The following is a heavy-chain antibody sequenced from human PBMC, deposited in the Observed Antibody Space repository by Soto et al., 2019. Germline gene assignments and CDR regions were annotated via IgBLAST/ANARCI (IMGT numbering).Heavy chain of an antibody. Sequence: PVGSLRLSCAASGFTFSRHWIHWVRQAPGQGLVWVSRTKTDGTTSFADSVRGRFTISRDNAENTLYLQMNSLRAEDTAVYYCVRDMRPVPWYGGISSAFDMWGQRTMVTVSS. D-gene: IGHD3-10*01. CDR1: GFTFSRHW. V-gene: IGHV3-74*01. CDR3: VRDMRPVPWYGGISSAFDM. J-gene: IGHJ3*02. CDR2: TKTDGTT.